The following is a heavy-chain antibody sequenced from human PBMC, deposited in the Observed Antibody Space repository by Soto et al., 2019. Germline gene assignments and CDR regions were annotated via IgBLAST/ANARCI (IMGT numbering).Heavy chain of an antibody. Sequence: SRVSQNPGKGLEWVSAISGSGGSTYYADSVKGRFTISRDNSKNTLYLQMNSLRAEDTAVYYCASPHIAAAGRVDYWGQGT. V-gene: IGHV3-23*01. D-gene: IGHD6-13*01. J-gene: IGHJ4*02. CDR2: ISGSGGST. CDR3: ASPHIAAAGRVDY.